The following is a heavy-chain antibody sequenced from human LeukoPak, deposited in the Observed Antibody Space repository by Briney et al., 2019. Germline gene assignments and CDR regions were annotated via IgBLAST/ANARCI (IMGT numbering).Heavy chain of an antibody. Sequence: GGSLRLSCAASGFNFNSYEMNWVRQAPGKGLEWVSYISSSGSTIYYADSVKGRFTISRDNAKNSLYLQMNSLRAEDTAVYYCARGGTLEYFQHWGQGTLVTVSS. CDR1: GFNFNSYE. CDR2: ISSSGSTI. J-gene: IGHJ1*01. V-gene: IGHV3-48*03. CDR3: ARGGTLEYFQH.